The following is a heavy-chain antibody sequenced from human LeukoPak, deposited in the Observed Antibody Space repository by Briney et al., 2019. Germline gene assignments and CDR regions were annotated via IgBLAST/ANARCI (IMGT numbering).Heavy chain of an antibody. CDR3: ARHDSSSWYYFDY. J-gene: IGHJ4*02. D-gene: IGHD6-13*01. CDR1: GGSFSGYY. V-gene: IGHV4-34*01. Sequence: SETLSLTCAVYGGSFSGYYWSWIRQPPGKGLEWIGEINHSGSTNNNPSLKSRVTISVDTSKNQFSLKLSSVTAADTAVYYCARHDSSSWYYFDYWGQGTLVTVSS. CDR2: INHSGST.